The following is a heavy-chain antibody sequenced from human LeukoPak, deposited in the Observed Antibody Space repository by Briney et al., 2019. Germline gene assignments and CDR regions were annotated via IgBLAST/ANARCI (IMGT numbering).Heavy chain of an antibody. CDR1: GFSFNSEP. Sequence: GGSLRLSCVMSGFSFNSEPMNWVRQAPGKGLDWIAHIRSDSKTIVYADSVKGRFTISRDNAKNSLSLQMNSLRAEDTAVYFCARDYDWAFDYWGQGILVTVAS. CDR3: ARDYDWAFDY. J-gene: IGHJ4*02. CDR2: IRSDSKTI. D-gene: IGHD3-16*01. V-gene: IGHV3-48*01.